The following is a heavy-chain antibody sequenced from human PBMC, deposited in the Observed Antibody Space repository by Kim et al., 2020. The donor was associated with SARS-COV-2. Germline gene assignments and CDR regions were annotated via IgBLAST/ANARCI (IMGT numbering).Heavy chain of an antibody. CDR2: IKGDGTEK. CDR3: ARGDWDKYCAGGSCYGQLDV. Sequence: GGSLRLSCAASDFPFSSYWMTWVRQAPGEGLEWVATIKGDGTEKFYVDAVRGRFTISRDNAKDSVSLQMNSLRVDDTAVYYCARGDWDKYCAGGSCYGQLDVGGQGTTHTVPS. CDR1: DFPFSSYW. J-gene: IGHJ6*01. D-gene: IGHD2-15*01. V-gene: IGHV3-7*03.